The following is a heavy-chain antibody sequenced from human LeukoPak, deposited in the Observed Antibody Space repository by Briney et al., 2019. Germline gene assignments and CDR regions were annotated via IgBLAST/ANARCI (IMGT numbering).Heavy chain of an antibody. J-gene: IGHJ4*02. D-gene: IGHD1-26*01. Sequence: GGSLRLSCGASGFDFSSHWMHWVRQAPGKGLVWISNIRGDGSLLGYADSVKGRFTVSRDNAKSTLFLHMTSLRAEDTAVYYCARDEVGAPPIDYWGQGALVTVSS. CDR1: GFDFSSHW. CDR2: IRGDGSLL. CDR3: ARDEVGAPPIDY. V-gene: IGHV3-74*01.